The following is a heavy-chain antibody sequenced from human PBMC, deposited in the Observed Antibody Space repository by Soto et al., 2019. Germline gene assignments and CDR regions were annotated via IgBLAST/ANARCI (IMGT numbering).Heavy chain of an antibody. CDR1: GGTVNVSV. V-gene: IGHV4-34*01. J-gene: IGHJ5*02. Sequence: LTGAVCGGTVNVSVCGGLLKTPGKGLEWLGDMNYDGDTNYAPSLKSRLTISVDRFKRQFSLRLNSVTAADTGFYFCARENVGLRYFVFSSLVQGTLVPVSS. CDR3: ARENVGLRYFVFSS. CDR2: MNYDGDT. D-gene: IGHD3-9*01.